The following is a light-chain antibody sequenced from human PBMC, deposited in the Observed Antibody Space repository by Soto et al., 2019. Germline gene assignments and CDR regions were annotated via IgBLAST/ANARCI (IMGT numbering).Light chain of an antibody. CDR2: GAS. V-gene: IGKV3-20*01. J-gene: IGKJ2*01. CDR3: QHYGSSHT. Sequence: EIVLTQSPGTLSLSPGERATLSCRASQSVSSDYLAWYQQKPGRAPRLLIFGASRRATGIPDRFSGSGSGSDFTLTISRLEPEDFAVYYCQHYGSSHTFGQGNKLEIK. CDR1: QSVSSDY.